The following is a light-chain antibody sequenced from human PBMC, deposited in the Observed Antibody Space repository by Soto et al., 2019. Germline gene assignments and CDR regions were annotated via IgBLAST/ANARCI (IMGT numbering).Light chain of an antibody. J-gene: IGLJ2*01. CDR3: TSWTTSTTMI. V-gene: IGLV2-14*03. Sequence: QSVLTQPASVSGSPGQSITISCTGTSSDIGAYNFVSWYQQHPGKAPKLMLYDVNIRPSGVSNRFSGYKSGNTASLTISGLQAEYEADYYCTSWTTSTTMIFGGGTKVTVL. CDR1: SSDIGAYNF. CDR2: DVN.